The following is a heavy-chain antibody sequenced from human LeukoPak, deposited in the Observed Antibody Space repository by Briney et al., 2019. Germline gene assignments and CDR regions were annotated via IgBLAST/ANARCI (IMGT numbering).Heavy chain of an antibody. V-gene: IGHV1-2*02. CDR1: GYTFTGYY. CDR3: ARDWGIAVAGVDP. J-gene: IGHJ5*02. CDR2: INPNSGGT. D-gene: IGHD6-19*01. Sequence: ASVKVSCKASGYTFTGYYMHWVRQAPGQGLEWMGWINPNSGGTNYAQKFQGRVTMTRDTSISTAYMELSRLRSDDTAVYYCARDWGIAVAGVDPWGQGTLVTVSS.